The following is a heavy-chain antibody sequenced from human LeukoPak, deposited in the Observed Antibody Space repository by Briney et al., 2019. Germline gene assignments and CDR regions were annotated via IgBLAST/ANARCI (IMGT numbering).Heavy chain of an antibody. CDR1: GGSISSSSYY. CDR3: GRHEYYCSSTSCYDVGDY. Sequence: PSETLSLTCTVSGGSISSSSYYWGWIRQPPGKGLEWIGSSYYIGSAYYNRSLRSRVTISVDTSKNQFSLRLSSVTAADTAVCYCGRHEYYCSSTSCYDVGDYWGQGTLVTVSS. CDR2: SYYIGSA. J-gene: IGHJ4*02. D-gene: IGHD2-2*01. V-gene: IGHV4-39*01.